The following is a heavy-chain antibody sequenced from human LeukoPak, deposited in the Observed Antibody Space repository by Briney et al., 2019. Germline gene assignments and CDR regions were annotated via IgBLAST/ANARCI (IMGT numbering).Heavy chain of an antibody. CDR1: GGSIRSSSYY. V-gene: IGHV4-39*07. Sequence: SETLSLTCTVSGGSIRSSSYYWGWIRQPPGKGLEWIGTIDYSGSTYYNPSLKSRFTISVDTSKNQFSLKLSSVTAADTAVYYCARTYYYGSTRAFDIWGQGTMVTVSS. J-gene: IGHJ3*02. CDR3: ARTYYYGSTRAFDI. CDR2: IDYSGST. D-gene: IGHD3-10*01.